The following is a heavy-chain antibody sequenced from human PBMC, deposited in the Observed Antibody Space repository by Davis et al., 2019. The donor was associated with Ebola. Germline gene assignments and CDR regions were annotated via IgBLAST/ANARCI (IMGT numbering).Heavy chain of an antibody. CDR3: ARDMGMVQEANWFDP. CDR1: GYTFTSYG. J-gene: IGHJ5*02. Sequence: ASVKVSCKASGYTFTSYGISWVRQAPGQGLEWMGWISAYNGNTNYAQKLQGRVTMTTDTSTSTAYMELRSQRSDDTAVYYCARDMGMVQEANWFDPWGQGTLVTVSS. CDR2: ISAYNGNT. V-gene: IGHV1-18*01. D-gene: IGHD3-10*01.